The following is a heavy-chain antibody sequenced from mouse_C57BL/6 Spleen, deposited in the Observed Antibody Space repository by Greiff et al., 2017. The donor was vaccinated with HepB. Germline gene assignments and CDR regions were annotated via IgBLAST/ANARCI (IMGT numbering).Heavy chain of an antibody. CDR1: GFTFSSYA. Sequence: EVQLVESGGGLVKPGGSLKLSCAASGFTFSSYAMSWVRQTPEKRLEWVATISDGGSYTYYPDNVKGRFTISRDNAKNNLYLQMSHLKSEDTAMYYCARGGGGSAWFAYWGQGTLVTVSA. CDR3: ARGGGGSAWFAY. CDR2: ISDGGSYT. J-gene: IGHJ3*01. V-gene: IGHV5-4*01. D-gene: IGHD1-1*02.